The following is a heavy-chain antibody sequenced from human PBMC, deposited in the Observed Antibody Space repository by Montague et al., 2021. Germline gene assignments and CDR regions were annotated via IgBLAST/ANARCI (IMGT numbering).Heavy chain of an antibody. Sequence: CAISGDSVADNNAAWNWIRESPSRGLEWLGMTYYRSTWYTDYAVXVKGRIAINPDTSKNQFSLQLNSVTPEDTAVYYCAREGVGDLLFSFDSWGQGTLATVSS. CDR1: GDSVADNNAA. V-gene: IGHV6-1*01. CDR2: TYYRSTWYT. D-gene: IGHD3-10*01. J-gene: IGHJ4*02. CDR3: AREGVGDLLFSFDS.